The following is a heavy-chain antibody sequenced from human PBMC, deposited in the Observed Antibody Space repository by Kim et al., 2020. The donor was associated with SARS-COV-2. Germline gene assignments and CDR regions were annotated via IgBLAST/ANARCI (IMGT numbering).Heavy chain of an antibody. V-gene: IGHV1-69*04. CDR3: ARGDYYGSGSYRY. J-gene: IGHJ4*02. CDR2: IIPILGIA. Sequence: SVKVSCKASGGTFSSYAISWVRQAPGQGLEWMGRIIPILGIANYAQEFQGRVTITADKSTSTAYMELSSLRSEDTAVYYCARGDYYGSGSYRYWGQGTLVTVSS. D-gene: IGHD3-10*01. CDR1: GGTFSSYA.